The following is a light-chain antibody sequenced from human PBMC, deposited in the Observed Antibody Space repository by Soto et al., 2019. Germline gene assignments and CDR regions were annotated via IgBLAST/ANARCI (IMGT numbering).Light chain of an antibody. CDR1: QAISSS. V-gene: IGKV1-9*01. J-gene: IGKJ2*01. CDR3: QHLNDYRYT. Sequence: DIQLTQSPSFLSASVGDRVTITCRASQAISSSLAWYQHNPGKAPKLLIYAASTLQNGVPSSFSGSGSGTEVSLTLSSLQPEDFSTYYCQHLNDYRYTLGQGTKVEIK. CDR2: AAS.